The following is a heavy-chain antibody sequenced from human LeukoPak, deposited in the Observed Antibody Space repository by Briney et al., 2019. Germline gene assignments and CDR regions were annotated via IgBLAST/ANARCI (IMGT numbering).Heavy chain of an antibody. V-gene: IGHV1-46*01. CDR1: GYTFTSYY. CDR3: AREEYYYDSSGYFVSNAMGDAFDI. D-gene: IGHD3-22*01. CDR2: INPSGGST. J-gene: IGHJ3*02. Sequence: ASVKVSCKASGYTFTSYYMHWMRQAPGQGLEWMGIINPSGGSTSYAQKFQGRVTMTRDMSTSTVYMELSSLRSEDTAVYYCAREEYYYDSSGYFVSNAMGDAFDIWGQGTMVTVS.